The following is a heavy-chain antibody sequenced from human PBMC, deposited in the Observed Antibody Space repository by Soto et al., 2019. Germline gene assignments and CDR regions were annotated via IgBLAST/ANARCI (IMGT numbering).Heavy chain of an antibody. Sequence: ASVKVSCKASGGTFSSYAISWVRQAPGQGLEWMGGIIPIFGTANYAQKFQGRVTITADESTSTAYMELSSLRSEDTAVYYCARAGVTIFGVVIDYYGMDVWGQGTTVTVSS. V-gene: IGHV1-69*13. J-gene: IGHJ6*02. CDR2: IIPIFGTA. CDR1: GGTFSSYA. CDR3: ARAGVTIFGVVIDYYGMDV. D-gene: IGHD3-3*01.